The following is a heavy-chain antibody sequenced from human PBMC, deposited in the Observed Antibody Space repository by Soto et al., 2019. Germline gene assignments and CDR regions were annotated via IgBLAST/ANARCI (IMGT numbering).Heavy chain of an antibody. CDR1: GLTVTGKKY. V-gene: IGHV3-53*01. Sequence: DVQLVESGGGLIQPGGSLRLSCEASGLTVTGKKYVAWVRQAPGKGLEWVSGVYDTDGIYYADSVKGRFTSSRDNSKTIVYLEMNSLTPDDTAVYYCATWRLREHACDIWGLGTTVTVSS. D-gene: IGHD4-17*01. J-gene: IGHJ3*02. CDR2: VYDTDGI. CDR3: ATWRLREHACDI.